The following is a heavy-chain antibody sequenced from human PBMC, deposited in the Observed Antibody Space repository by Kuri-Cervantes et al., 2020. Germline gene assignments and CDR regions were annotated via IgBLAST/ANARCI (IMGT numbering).Heavy chain of an antibody. CDR2: INHSGST. CDR3: ARGFLVNWFDP. D-gene: IGHD2-8*02. CDR1: GGSFSGYY. J-gene: IGHJ5*02. Sequence: SETLSLTCAVYGGSFSGYYWSWIRQPPGKGLEWIGEINHSGSTNYNPSLKSLVTISVGTSKNQFSLKLSSVTAADTAVYYCARGFLVNWFDPWGQGTLVTVSS. V-gene: IGHV4-34*01.